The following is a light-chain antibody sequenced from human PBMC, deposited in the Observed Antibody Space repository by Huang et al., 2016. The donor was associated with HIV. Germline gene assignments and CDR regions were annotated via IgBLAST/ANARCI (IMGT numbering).Light chain of an antibody. V-gene: IGKV3-20*01. J-gene: IGKJ1*01. CDR2: AAS. Sequence: EIVLTQSPGTLSLSPGESATLSCGASQTVSNNFLAWYQHNPGQAPRLLIYAASSRATGIPDRFSGSGSRRDFNLTISRLEPEDFAVYYCHQYGTSVGTFGPGTKVDVK. CDR1: QTVSNNF. CDR3: HQYGTSVGT.